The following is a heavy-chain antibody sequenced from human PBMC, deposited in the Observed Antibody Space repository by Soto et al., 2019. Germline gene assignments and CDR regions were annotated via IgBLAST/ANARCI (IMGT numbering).Heavy chain of an antibody. CDR2: IYYSGST. CDR1: GGSISSYY. Sequence: QVQLQESGPGLVKPSETLSLTCTVSGGSISSYYWSWIRQPPGKGLEWIGYIYYSGSTNYNPSLKSRVPISVDTSKNQFSLKLSSVTAADTAVYYCARSYRRYCSGGSCYSYYYYYMDVWGKGTTVTVSS. D-gene: IGHD2-15*01. CDR3: ARSYRRYCSGGSCYSYYYYYMDV. V-gene: IGHV4-59*01. J-gene: IGHJ6*03.